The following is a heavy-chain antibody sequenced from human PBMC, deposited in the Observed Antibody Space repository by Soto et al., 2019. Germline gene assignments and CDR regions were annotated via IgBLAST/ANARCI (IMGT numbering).Heavy chain of an antibody. CDR3: AKERGVLDAFDM. V-gene: IGHV3-30*18. D-gene: IGHD3-10*01. CDR2: ISSDGNNQ. CDR1: GFTSSSFV. Sequence: QVQLVESGGGVVQPGTSLRLSCAASGFTSSSFVIHWVRQAPGKGLEWLAVISSDGNNQYYADSVKGRFTISRDNSKRTLYLQVNSVRAEDTAVYFCAKERGVLDAFDMWGQGTMVTVS. J-gene: IGHJ3*02.